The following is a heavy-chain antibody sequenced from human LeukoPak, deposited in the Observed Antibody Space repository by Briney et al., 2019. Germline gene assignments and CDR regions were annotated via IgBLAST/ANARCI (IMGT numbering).Heavy chain of an antibody. CDR1: GYTFTDYY. D-gene: IGHD2-15*01. J-gene: IGHJ4*02. Sequence: ASVKVSCKASGYTFTDYYLHWVRQAPGQGLEWMGIINPSGGSTSYAQKFQGRVTMTRDTSTSTVYMELSSLRSEDTAVYYCARDKTGYCSGGSCYAEDYFDYWGQGTLVTVSS. V-gene: IGHV1-46*01. CDR3: ARDKTGYCSGGSCYAEDYFDY. CDR2: INPSGGST.